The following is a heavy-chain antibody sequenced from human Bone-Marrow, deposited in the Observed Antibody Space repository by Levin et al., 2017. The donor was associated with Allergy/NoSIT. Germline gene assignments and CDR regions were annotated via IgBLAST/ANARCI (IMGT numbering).Heavy chain of an antibody. CDR2: ISGGSSSTI. Sequence: GESLKISCAASGFTFSSYEMNWVRQAPDPGKGLEWVSYISGGSSSTIYYADSVKGRFTISRDNAKNSLYLQMNSLRAEDTAVYYCARDSSGITFDYWGQGTLVTVSS. D-gene: IGHD3-10*01. J-gene: IGHJ4*02. V-gene: IGHV3-48*03. CDR3: ARDSSGITFDY. CDR1: GFTFSSYE.